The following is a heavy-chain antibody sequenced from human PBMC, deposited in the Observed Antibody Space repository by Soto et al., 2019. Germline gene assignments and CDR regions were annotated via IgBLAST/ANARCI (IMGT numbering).Heavy chain of an antibody. CDR2: ISGYKGNT. CDR1: GYTFTSYG. J-gene: IGHJ4*01. CDR3: ARSRSPGSCSYKGPVWLTDY. Sequence: ASVKVSCKASGYTFTSYGISWVRQAPGQGLEWMGWISGYKGNTNYAQKLQGRVTMTTDTSTSTAYMELRSLRSDDTAVYYCARSRSPGSCSYKGPVWLTDYWG. V-gene: IGHV1-18*01. D-gene: IGHD6-19*01.